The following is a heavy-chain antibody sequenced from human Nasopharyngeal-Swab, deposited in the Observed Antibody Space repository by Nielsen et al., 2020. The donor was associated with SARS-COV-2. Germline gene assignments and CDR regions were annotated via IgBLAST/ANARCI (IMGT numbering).Heavy chain of an antibody. CDR1: GFTLSPFW. V-gene: IGHV3-7*01. Sequence: GGSLRLSCAASGFTLSPFWMTWVRQAPGKGLEWVATIQTDGTEQYSVDSMKGRFTISRDNGKNSLYLQMNSLRVEDTAVYYCARENHGVFDNWGQGTLVTVSS. CDR3: ARENHGVFDN. CDR2: IQTDGTEQ. J-gene: IGHJ4*02.